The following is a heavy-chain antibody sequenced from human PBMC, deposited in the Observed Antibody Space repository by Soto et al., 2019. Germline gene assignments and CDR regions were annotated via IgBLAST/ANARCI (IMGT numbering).Heavy chain of an antibody. CDR3: ARVMATIDY. Sequence: PGGSLRLSCAASGFTFSSYAMHWVRQAPGKGLEYVSAISSNGGSTYYANSVKGRFTISRDNSKNTLYLQMGSLRAEDMAVYYCARVMATIDYWGQGTLVTVSS. J-gene: IGHJ4*02. CDR2: ISSNGGST. V-gene: IGHV3-64*01. D-gene: IGHD5-12*01. CDR1: GFTFSSYA.